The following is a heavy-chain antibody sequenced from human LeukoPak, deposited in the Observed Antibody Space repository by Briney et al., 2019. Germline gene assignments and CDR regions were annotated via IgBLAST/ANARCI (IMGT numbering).Heavy chain of an antibody. V-gene: IGHV4-59*08. D-gene: IGHD6-19*01. Sequence: SETLSLTCTVSGTSISSYYWSWLRQPPGKGPEWIGYVTYTGSKYNPSLKSRVTISTDRSKKEVPLRLSSVTAADTAVYYCARHPSVAGTKGGFDHWGQGTLVTVSS. CDR1: GTSISSYY. CDR3: ARHPSVAGTKGGFDH. CDR2: VTYTGS. J-gene: IGHJ4*02.